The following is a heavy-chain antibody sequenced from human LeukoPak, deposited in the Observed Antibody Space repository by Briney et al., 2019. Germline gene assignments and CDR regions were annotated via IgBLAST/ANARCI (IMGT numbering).Heavy chain of an antibody. V-gene: IGHV4-39*02. CDR3: AREPLDYSNYGD. D-gene: IGHD4-11*01. CDR1: GGSISSSSYY. J-gene: IGHJ4*02. CDR2: IYYSGST. Sequence: SETLSLTCTVSGGSISSSSYYWGWIRQPPGKGLEWIGSIYYSGSTYYNPSLKSRVTISVDTSKNQFSLKLSSVTAADTAVYYCAREPLDYSNYGDWGQGTLVTVSS.